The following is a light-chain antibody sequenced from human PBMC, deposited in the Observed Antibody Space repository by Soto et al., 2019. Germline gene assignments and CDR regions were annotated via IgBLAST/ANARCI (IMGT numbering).Light chain of an antibody. V-gene: IGKV1-16*01. CDR3: QQYQSYFLT. CDR2: AAS. J-gene: IGKJ3*01. Sequence: DIQMTQSPSSLSASLGDRVTITCRASQSISNFLNWVQHKPGNAPKVLISAASTLQSGVPPRFSGSESGTDFTLTISSLQPEDSATYYCQQYQSYFLTFGPGTTVDMK. CDR1: QSISNF.